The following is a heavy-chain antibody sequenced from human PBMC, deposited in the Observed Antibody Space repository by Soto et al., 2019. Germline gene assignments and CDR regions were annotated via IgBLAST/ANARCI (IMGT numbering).Heavy chain of an antibody. V-gene: IGHV1-18*01. CDR2: ISAYNGNT. CDR3: ARDEYVVPPRMDV. D-gene: IGHD2-8*01. J-gene: IGHJ6*02. Sequence: QVQLVQSGAEVKKPGASVKVSCKASGYTFTSYGFSWVRQAPGQGLEWMGWISAYNGNTNYAQKLQGRVTMTTDTYTSTASMDLRSLRSDDTAVYYCARDEYVVPPRMDVWGQGTTVTVSS. CDR1: GYTFTSYG.